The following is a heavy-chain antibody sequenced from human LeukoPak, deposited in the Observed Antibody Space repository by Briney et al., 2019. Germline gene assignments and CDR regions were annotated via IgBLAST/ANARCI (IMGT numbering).Heavy chain of an antibody. Sequence: GXSLRXXCAASGFTFSSHGMNWVRQAPGKGLEWVSSISSSSSYIYYADSVKGRFTISRDKAKKSLYMQMNSLRAEDTAGYYCARAWDGYNLVDYWGQGTLVTVSS. V-gene: IGHV3-21*01. J-gene: IGHJ4*02. CDR3: ARAWDGYNLVDY. D-gene: IGHD5-24*01. CDR1: GFTFSSHG. CDR2: ISSSSSYI.